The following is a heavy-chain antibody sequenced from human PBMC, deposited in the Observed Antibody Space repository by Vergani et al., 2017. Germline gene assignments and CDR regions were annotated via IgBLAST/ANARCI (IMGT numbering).Heavy chain of an antibody. CDR1: GFTFSSYA. J-gene: IGHJ5*02. V-gene: IGHV3-23*01. CDR3: AIDTGQGATFHP. Sequence: EVQLLESGGGLVQPGGSLRLSCAASGFTFSSYARSWVRQAPGKGLEWVSAISGSGGSTSYADSVKGRFTISRDNSKNTLYLQMNSLRAEDTAVYYCAIDTGQGATFHPWGQGTLVTVSS. D-gene: IGHD4-17*01. CDR2: ISGSGGST.